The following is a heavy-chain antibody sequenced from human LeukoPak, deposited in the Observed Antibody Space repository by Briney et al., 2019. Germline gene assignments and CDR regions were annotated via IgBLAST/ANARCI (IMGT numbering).Heavy chain of an antibody. J-gene: IGHJ5*02. D-gene: IGHD6-13*01. V-gene: IGHV1-8*01. Sequence: ASVKVSCKASGYTFTSYDINWVRQATGQGLEWMGWMNPNSGNTGYAQKFQGRVTMTRNTSISTAYMELSSLRSEDTAVYYCARGRGAAGPFEDWFDPWGQGTLVTVSS. CDR2: MNPNSGNT. CDR1: GYTFTSYD. CDR3: ARGRGAAGPFEDWFDP.